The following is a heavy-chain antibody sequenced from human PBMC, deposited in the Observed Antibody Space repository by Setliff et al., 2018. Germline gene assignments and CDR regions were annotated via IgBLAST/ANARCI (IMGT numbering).Heavy chain of an antibody. D-gene: IGHD3-3*01. J-gene: IGHJ6*03. CDR2: IIPIFGTA. CDR1: GGTFSSYA. V-gene: IGHV1-69*06. Sequence: ASVKVSCKASGGTFSSYALSWVRQAPGQGLEWMGRIIPIFGTANYAQKFQGRVTITADKSTSTAYMELSSLRSEDTAVYYCVRGRHPPWSGYPYYYMDVWGKGTTVTVSS. CDR3: VRGRHPPWSGYPYYYMDV.